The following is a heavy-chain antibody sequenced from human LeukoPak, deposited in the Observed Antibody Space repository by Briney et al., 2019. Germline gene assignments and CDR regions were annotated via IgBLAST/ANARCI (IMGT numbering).Heavy chain of an antibody. V-gene: IGHV1-18*01. Sequence: ASVKVSCKASGYTFTSYGISWVRQAPGQGLEWMGWISAYNGNTNYAQKLQGRVTITRDTSASTAYMKLSNLRSEDTAVYYCARASIIYYYDSSGYWVYWGQGTLVTVSS. CDR3: ARASIIYYYDSSGYWVY. J-gene: IGHJ4*02. CDR1: GYTFTSYG. CDR2: ISAYNGNT. D-gene: IGHD3-22*01.